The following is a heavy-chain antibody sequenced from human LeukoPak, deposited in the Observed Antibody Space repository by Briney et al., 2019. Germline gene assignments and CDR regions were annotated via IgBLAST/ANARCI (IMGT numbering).Heavy chain of an antibody. J-gene: IGHJ4*02. CDR2: ISAYNGNT. Sequence: ASVKVSCKASGYTFTSYGISWVRQAPGQGLEWMGWISAYNGNTNYAQKLQGRVTMTTDTSTSTAYMELRSLRSDDTAVYYCARDLSGLATGYYFDYWGQGTLVTVSS. D-gene: IGHD5-12*01. CDR3: ARDLSGLATGYYFDY. CDR1: GYTFTSYG. V-gene: IGHV1-18*01.